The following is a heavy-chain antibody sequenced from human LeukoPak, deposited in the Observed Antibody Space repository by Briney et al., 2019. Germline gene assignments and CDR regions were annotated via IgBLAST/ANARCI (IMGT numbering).Heavy chain of an antibody. CDR1: GGSISSGGYY. J-gene: IGHJ4*02. CDR3: AKYSSSWYALDD. V-gene: IGHV4-61*02. D-gene: IGHD6-13*01. Sequence: PSQTLSLTCAVSGGSISSGGYYWSWIRQPAGKGLEWIGRIYTSGSTNYNPSLKSRVTMSVDTSNNQFSLKLSSVTAADTAVYYCAKYSSSWYALDDWGQGTLVTVSS. CDR2: IYTSGST.